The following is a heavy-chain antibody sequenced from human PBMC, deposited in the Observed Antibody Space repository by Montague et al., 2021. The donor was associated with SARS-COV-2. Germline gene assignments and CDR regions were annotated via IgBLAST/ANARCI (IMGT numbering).Heavy chain of an antibody. CDR1: GDSISSTVYY. D-gene: IGHD3-10*01. V-gene: IGHV4-39*07. CDR3: VRVAWFGELSLADY. J-gene: IGHJ4*02. Sequence: SETLSLTCTVAGDSISSTVYYWDWMRQPPGKRLEWIGTIYHTGITHYNPSLKSRVTLSVDTSKNQLSLNVISVTAADTAVYFCVRVAWFGELSLADYWGQGTLVAVSS. CDR2: IYHTGIT.